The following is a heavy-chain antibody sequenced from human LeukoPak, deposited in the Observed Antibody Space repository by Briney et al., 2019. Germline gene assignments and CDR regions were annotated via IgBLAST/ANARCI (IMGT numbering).Heavy chain of an antibody. D-gene: IGHD2-15*01. CDR2: ISSTGGAT. J-gene: IGHJ6*03. V-gene: IGHV3-23*01. CDR1: GITFSSYG. CDR3: AKNGDRGAYCTGGTCYPSFYYYMDV. Sequence: GGSLRVSCAASGITFSSYGMSWVRQAPGKGLEWVSSISSTGGATYYADSVKGRFTISRDNSKNTLYLQMNSLRAEDTAIYYCAKNGDRGAYCTGGTCYPSFYYYMDVWGKGTTVTI.